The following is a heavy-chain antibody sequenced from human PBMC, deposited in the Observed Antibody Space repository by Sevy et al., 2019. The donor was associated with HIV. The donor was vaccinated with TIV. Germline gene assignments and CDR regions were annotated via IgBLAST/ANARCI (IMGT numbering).Heavy chain of an antibody. D-gene: IGHD1-26*01. CDR2: ISYDGSNK. J-gene: IGHJ6*02. CDR3: AKAHALRPALEGATNPGYYYGMDV. V-gene: IGHV3-30*18. CDR1: GFTFSSYG. Sequence: GGSLRLSCAASGFTFSSYGMHWVRQAPGKGLEWVAVISYDGSNKDYADSVKGRFTISRDNSKNTLYLQMNSLRAEDTAVYYCAKAHALRPALEGATNPGYYYGMDVWGQGTTVTVSS.